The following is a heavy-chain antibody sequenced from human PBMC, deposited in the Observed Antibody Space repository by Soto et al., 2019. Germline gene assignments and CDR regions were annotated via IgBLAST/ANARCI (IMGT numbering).Heavy chain of an antibody. CDR2: IYYSGST. D-gene: IGHD3-10*01. J-gene: IGHJ4*02. CDR3: LGSGSYYDTNSSLDY. Sequence: QLQLQESGPGLVKPSETLSLTCTVSGGSISSSSYYWGWIRQPPGKGLEWIGSIYYSGSTYYNPSLKRRVTISVDTSKNQFSLKLSSVTAADTAVYYCLGSGSYYDTNSSLDYWGQGTLVTVSS. CDR1: GGSISSSSYY. V-gene: IGHV4-39*01.